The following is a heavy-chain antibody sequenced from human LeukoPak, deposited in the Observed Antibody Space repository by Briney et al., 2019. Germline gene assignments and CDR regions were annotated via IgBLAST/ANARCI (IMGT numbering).Heavy chain of an antibody. CDR2: IYYSGST. CDR3: ARDSSSWTPGWFDP. J-gene: IGHJ5*02. Sequence: SETLSLTCTVSGGSISSYYWSWIRQPPGKGLEWIGYIYYSGSTNCNPSLKSRVTISVDTSKNQFSLKLSSVTAADTAVYYCARDSSSWTPGWFDPWGQGTLVTVSS. V-gene: IGHV4-59*01. D-gene: IGHD6-13*01. CDR1: GGSISSYY.